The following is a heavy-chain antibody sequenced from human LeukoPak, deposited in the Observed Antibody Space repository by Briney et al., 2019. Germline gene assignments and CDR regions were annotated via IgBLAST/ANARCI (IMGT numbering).Heavy chain of an antibody. V-gene: IGHV3-30*18. CDR1: GYAFTGYY. Sequence: SCKASGYAFTGYYMHWVRQTPGKGLEWVAVISSGGSYKYYANSVKGRFTISRDNSKNTVYLQMNSLRAEDTAVYYCAKDLDRSGYPYWGQGTLVTVSS. J-gene: IGHJ4*02. CDR2: ISSGGSYK. D-gene: IGHD3-22*01. CDR3: AKDLDRSGYPY.